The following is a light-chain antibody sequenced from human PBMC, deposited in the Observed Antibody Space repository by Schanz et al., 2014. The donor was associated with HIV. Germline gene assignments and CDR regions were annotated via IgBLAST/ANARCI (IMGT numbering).Light chain of an antibody. CDR1: TSDVGGHNY. J-gene: IGLJ3*02. V-gene: IGLV2-14*01. CDR2: DVD. Sequence: QSALTQPPSVSGSPGQSITISCTGTTSDVGGHNYVSWYQQQPGKAPKLIIYDVDYRPSGVSNRLSGSKSANTASLTISGLQAEDEGDYYCCSYTSSSTWVFGGGTKLTVL. CDR3: CSYTSSSTWV.